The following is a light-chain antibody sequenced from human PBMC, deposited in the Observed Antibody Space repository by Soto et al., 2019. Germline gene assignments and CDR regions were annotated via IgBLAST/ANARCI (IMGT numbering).Light chain of an antibody. CDR2: GTS. CDR3: HQDFNLPWT. J-gene: IGKJ1*01. CDR1: QTASRMY. Sequence: EIVLTQSPVTLSLSPVERATLSGMASQTASRMYLSWFQQKPGQAPRLLIYGTSTRATGIPVRFSGSGSGTDFTLTISSLQPEDFAVYFCHQDFNLPWTFGQGTKVDIK. V-gene: IGKV3D-7*01.